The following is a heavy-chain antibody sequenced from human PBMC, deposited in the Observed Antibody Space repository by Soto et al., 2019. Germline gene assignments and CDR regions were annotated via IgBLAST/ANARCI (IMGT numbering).Heavy chain of an antibody. CDR3: ARRPIGEPAATLDY. Sequence: GGSLRLSCAASGFTFSSYAMHWVRQAPGKGLEWVAVISYDGSNKYYADSVKGRFTISRDNSKNTLYLQMNSLRAEDTAVYYCARRPIGEPAATLDYWGQGTLVTVSS. V-gene: IGHV3-30-3*01. D-gene: IGHD2-2*01. CDR1: GFTFSSYA. CDR2: ISYDGSNK. J-gene: IGHJ4*02.